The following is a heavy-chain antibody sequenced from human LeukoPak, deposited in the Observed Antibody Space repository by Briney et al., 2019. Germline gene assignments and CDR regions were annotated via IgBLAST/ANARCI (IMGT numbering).Heavy chain of an antibody. CDR2: IFYTGST. Sequence: PSETLSLTCTVSGVSISSGNYYWSWIRQPPGKGLEWIGHIFYTGSTNYSPSLKSRVSISVDTFKNQFSLKLSSVTAADTAVYYCARKYPDHWFDPWGQGTLVTVSS. V-gene: IGHV4-30-4*01. J-gene: IGHJ5*02. CDR3: ARKYPDHWFDP. CDR1: GVSISSGNYY. D-gene: IGHD6-6*01.